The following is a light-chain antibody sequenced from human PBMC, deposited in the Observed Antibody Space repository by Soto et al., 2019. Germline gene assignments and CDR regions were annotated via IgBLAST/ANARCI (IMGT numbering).Light chain of an antibody. CDR2: VAS. J-gene: IGKJ1*01. Sequence: DIQLLPSQSFLSASVGDRVPITCRASQGISSYLAWYQQKPGKAPKLLISVASTLQSGVPSRFSGSGSGTDFTLTIGSLQPEDVATYYCQKYNSAPRTFGQGTKVDI. V-gene: IGKV1-27*01. CDR1: QGISSY. CDR3: QKYNSAPRT.